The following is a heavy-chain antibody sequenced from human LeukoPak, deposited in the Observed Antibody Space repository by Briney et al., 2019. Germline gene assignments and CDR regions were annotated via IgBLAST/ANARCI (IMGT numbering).Heavy chain of an antibody. J-gene: IGHJ4*02. D-gene: IGHD6-19*01. CDR2: ISIGSSTI. CDR1: GFTFSSFG. Sequence: GGSLRLSCAASGFTFSSFGMNWVRQAPGKGLEWVSYISIGSSTIYYADSVKGRFTISRDNAKNSVYLQMNSLRAEDTAVYYCARRSGIAVAGAFDYWGQGTLVTVSS. CDR3: ARRSGIAVAGAFDY. V-gene: IGHV3-48*01.